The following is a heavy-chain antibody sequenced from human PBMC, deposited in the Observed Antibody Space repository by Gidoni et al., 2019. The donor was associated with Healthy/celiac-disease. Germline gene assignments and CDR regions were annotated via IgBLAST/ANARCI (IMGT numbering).Heavy chain of an antibody. CDR3: ARVYCSGGSCYFDY. CDR2: INSDGSST. Sequence: RQAPGKGLVWVSRINSDGSSTSYADSVKGRFTISRDNAKNTLYLQMNSLRAEDTAVYYCARVYCSGGSCYFDYWGQGTLVTVSS. J-gene: IGHJ4*02. V-gene: IGHV3-74*01. D-gene: IGHD2-15*01.